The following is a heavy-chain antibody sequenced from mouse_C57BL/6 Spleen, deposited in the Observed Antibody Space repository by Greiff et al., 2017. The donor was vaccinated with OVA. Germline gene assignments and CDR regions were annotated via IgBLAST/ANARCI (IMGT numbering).Heavy chain of an antibody. CDR3: ARRIYSNYEGGYYAMGY. V-gene: IGHV1-19*01. CDR2: INPYNGGT. D-gene: IGHD2-5*01. Sequence: VQLKQSGPVLVKPGASVKMSCKASGYTFTDYYMNWVKQSHGKSLEWIGVINPYNGGTSYTQKFKGQATLTVDKSSSTAYVELNSLTSEDSAVYYCARRIYSNYEGGYYAMGYWGQGTSVTVSS. CDR1: GYTFTDYY. J-gene: IGHJ4*01.